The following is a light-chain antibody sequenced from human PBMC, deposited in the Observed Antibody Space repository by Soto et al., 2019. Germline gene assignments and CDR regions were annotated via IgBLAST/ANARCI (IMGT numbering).Light chain of an antibody. Sequence: DIQMTQSPATLSASVGDRVTITCRASQSISSWLAWYQQKPGKVPKLLIDDASSLESGVPSRLSGSGSGTEFTLTISSLQPDDFATYYCQQYNTYPWTFGQGTKVEIK. V-gene: IGKV1-5*01. J-gene: IGKJ1*01. CDR1: QSISSW. CDR3: QQYNTYPWT. CDR2: DAS.